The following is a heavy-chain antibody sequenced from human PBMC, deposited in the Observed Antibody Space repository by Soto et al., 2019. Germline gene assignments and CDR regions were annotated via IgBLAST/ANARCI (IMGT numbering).Heavy chain of an antibody. CDR3: AREYLGGGDPYFDL. CDR1: GGSIRSGDYY. CDR2: IYYSGST. Sequence: QVQLQESGPGLVKPSQTLSLTCTVSGGSIRSGDYYWSWIRQSPGKGLVWIAYIYYSGSTYYNPPLKSRFTLSVDTSKNQFSLKLSSVTAADTAVYYCAREYLGGGDPYFDLWGRGTLVTVSS. D-gene: IGHD2-21*01. V-gene: IGHV4-30-4*01. J-gene: IGHJ2*01.